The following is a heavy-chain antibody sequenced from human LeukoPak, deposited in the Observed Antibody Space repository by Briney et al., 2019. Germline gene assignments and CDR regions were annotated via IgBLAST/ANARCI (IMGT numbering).Heavy chain of an antibody. V-gene: IGHV4-59*01. CDR1: GGSISSYY. J-gene: IGHJ6*03. D-gene: IGHD5-18*01. Sequence: SETLSLTCTVSGGSISSYYWSWIRQPPGKGLEWIGYVYHSGSTNYNPSLKSRVTISVDTSKNQFSLKLSSVTAAVTAVYYCARDRYIFAGPDAYYYMDVWGKGTTVTISS. CDR2: VYHSGST. CDR3: ARDRYIFAGPDAYYYMDV.